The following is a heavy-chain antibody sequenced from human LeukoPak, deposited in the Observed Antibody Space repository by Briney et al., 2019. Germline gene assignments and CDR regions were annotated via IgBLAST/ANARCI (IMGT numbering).Heavy chain of an antibody. CDR2: IIPILGIA. CDR3: AREGGGYCSSTSCYTFDY. J-gene: IGHJ4*02. D-gene: IGHD2-2*02. Sequence: ASVKVSCKASGGTFSSYTISWVRQAPGQGLEWMGRIIPILGIANYAQKFQGRVTTTADKSTSTAYMELSSLRSEDTAVYYCAREGGGYCSSTSCYTFDYWGQGTLVTVSS. CDR1: GGTFSSYT. V-gene: IGHV1-69*04.